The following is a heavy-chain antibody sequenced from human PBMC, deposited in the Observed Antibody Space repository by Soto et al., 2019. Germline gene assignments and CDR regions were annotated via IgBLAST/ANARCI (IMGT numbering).Heavy chain of an antibody. D-gene: IGHD7-27*01. J-gene: IGHJ1*01. V-gene: IGHV3-11*05. Sequence: GGSLRLSCEASGFTFGDYYMSWIRQAPGKGLEWVSYISSTGSYTNYADSVKGRFTISRDNAKNSLYLQIYSLREEDTAVYYCVRDPSRRSPQDLWGQGTLVTVSS. CDR1: GFTFGDYY. CDR3: VRDPSRRSPQDL. CDR2: ISSTGSYT.